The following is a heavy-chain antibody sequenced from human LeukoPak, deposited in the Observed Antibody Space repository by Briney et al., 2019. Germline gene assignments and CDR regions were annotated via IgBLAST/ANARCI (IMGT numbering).Heavy chain of an antibody. Sequence: PSETLSLTCAVYGGSFSGYYWSWIRQPPGKGLEWIGEISHSGNTNYNPSLKSRVTISVDTSKNQFSLKLSSVTAADTAVYYCARGRGNHSYGYWGIWALDYWGQGTLVTVSS. J-gene: IGHJ4*02. CDR2: ISHSGNT. D-gene: IGHD5-18*01. CDR3: ARGRGNHSYGYWGIWALDY. CDR1: GGSFSGYY. V-gene: IGHV4-34*01.